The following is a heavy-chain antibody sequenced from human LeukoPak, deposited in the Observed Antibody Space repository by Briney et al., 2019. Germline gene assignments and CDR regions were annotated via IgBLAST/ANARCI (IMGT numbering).Heavy chain of an antibody. V-gene: IGHV4-38-2*02. D-gene: IGHD3-9*01. CDR2: IYHSGST. CDR1: GYSISSGYY. J-gene: IGHJ4*02. CDR3: ARDPILGFFDY. Sequence: SETLSLTCTVSGYSISSGYYWGWIRQPPGKGLEWIGSIYHSGSTYYNPSLKSRVTISVDTSKNQFSLKLSSVTAADTAVYYCARDPILGFFDYWAREPWSPSPQ.